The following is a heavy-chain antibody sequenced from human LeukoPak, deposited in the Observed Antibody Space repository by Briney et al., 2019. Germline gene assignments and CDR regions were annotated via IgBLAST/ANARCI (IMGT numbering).Heavy chain of an antibody. CDR1: GFTFSSYS. CDR2: ISSSSSYI. V-gene: IGHV3-21*01. D-gene: IGHD3-10*01. Sequence: GGSLRLSCAASGFTFSSYSMNWVRPAPGKGLEWVSSISSSSSYIYYADSVKGRFTISRDNAKNSLYLQMNSLRAEDTAAYYCASVRVAGTGYWGQGTLVTVSS. J-gene: IGHJ4*02. CDR3: ASVRVAGTGY.